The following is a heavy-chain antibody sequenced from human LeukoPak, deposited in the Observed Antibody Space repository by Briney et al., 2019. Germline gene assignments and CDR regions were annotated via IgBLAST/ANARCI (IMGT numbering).Heavy chain of an antibody. Sequence: GGSLRLSCAASGFTFSNYAMSWVRQAPGKGLEWVSVISGSGGSTYYADSVKGRFTISRDNSKNTLYLQMNSLRAEDTAVYYCAKDLAYGSGSYSDFDYWGQGTLVTVSS. CDR3: AKDLAYGSGSYSDFDY. CDR1: GFTFSNYA. D-gene: IGHD3-10*01. V-gene: IGHV3-23*01. J-gene: IGHJ4*02. CDR2: ISGSGGST.